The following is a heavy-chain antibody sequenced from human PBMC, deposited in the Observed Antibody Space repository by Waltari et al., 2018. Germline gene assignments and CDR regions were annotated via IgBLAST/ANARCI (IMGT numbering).Heavy chain of an antibody. CDR2: INSDGSST. CDR1: GFTFRTYW. D-gene: IGHD6-19*01. CDR3: ARGRIAVAGFDY. J-gene: IGHJ4*02. V-gene: IGHV3-74*01. Sequence: EVQLVESGGGLVQPGGSRRLYCAASGFTFRTYWMHGVRQAPGKGLGWVSRINSDGSSTSYADSVKGRFTISRDNAKNTLYLQMNSLRAEDTAVYYCARGRIAVAGFDYWGQGTLVTVSS.